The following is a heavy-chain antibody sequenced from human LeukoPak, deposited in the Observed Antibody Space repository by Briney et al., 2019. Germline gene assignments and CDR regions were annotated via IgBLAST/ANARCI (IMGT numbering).Heavy chain of an antibody. Sequence: SETPSLTCAVYGGSFSGYYWSWIRQPPGKGLEWIGEINHSGSTNYNPSLKSRVTISVDTSKNQFSLKLSSVTAADTAVYYCARAEGYCSSASCSEYFHHWGQGTLVTVSS. CDR3: ARAEGYCSSASCSEYFHH. J-gene: IGHJ1*01. V-gene: IGHV4-34*01. CDR2: INHSGST. D-gene: IGHD2-2*01. CDR1: GGSFSGYY.